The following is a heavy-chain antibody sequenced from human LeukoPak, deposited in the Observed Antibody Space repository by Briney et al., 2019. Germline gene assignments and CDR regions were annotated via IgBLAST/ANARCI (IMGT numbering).Heavy chain of an antibody. J-gene: IGHJ5*02. CDR1: EFTFSSYS. CDR2: ISSTASSI. CDR3: ARDVTYHGGDWFDP. Sequence: PGGSLRPSCAASEFTFSSYSMSWVRQAPGKGLEWVSYISSTASSIYYADSVKGRFTISRDNAKNSLYLQMNSLRAEDTAVYYCARDVTYHGGDWFDPWGQGTLVTVSS. D-gene: IGHD4-23*01. V-gene: IGHV3-48*04.